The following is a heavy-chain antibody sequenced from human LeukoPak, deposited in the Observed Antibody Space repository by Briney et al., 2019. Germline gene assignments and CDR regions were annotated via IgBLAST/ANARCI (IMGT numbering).Heavy chain of an antibody. CDR3: ARALNYYDSSGHRNAVDI. CDR1: GYTFTSYG. CDR2: ISAYNGNT. Sequence: ASVKVSCKASGYTFTSYGISWVRQAPGQGLEWMGWISAYNGNTNYAQKLQGRVTMTTDTSTSTAYMELRSLRSDDAAVYYCARALNYYDSSGHRNAVDIWGQGTRVTVSS. J-gene: IGHJ3*02. D-gene: IGHD3-22*01. V-gene: IGHV1-18*01.